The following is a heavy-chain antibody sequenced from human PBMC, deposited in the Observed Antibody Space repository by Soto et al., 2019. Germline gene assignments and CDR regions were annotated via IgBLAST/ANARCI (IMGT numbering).Heavy chain of an antibody. D-gene: IGHD3-9*01. Sequence: QVQLVESGGGVVQPGRSLRLSCAASGFTFSSYGMHWVRQAPGKGLEWVAVISYDGSNKYYADSVKGPFTISRDNSKNQLYLQMNSLRAGDTAVYYCAKDHRRDFEWLHAFDIWGPGTMVTVSS. CDR3: AKDHRRDFEWLHAFDI. J-gene: IGHJ3*02. CDR2: ISYDGSNK. CDR1: GFTFSSYG. V-gene: IGHV3-30*18.